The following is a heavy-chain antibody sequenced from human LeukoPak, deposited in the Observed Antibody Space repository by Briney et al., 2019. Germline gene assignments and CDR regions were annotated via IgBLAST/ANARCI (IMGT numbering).Heavy chain of an antibody. V-gene: IGHV3-7*01. Sequence: GGSLSISSAAAGFTFSSYWMSWVRQAPGKGLEWVANIKQDGSEKYYVDSVKGRLTISRDNAKNSLYLQMNSLRAEDTAVYYCARDRRTYFDYWGQGTLVTVSS. CDR3: ARDRRTYFDY. CDR1: GFTFSSYW. J-gene: IGHJ4*02. D-gene: IGHD1-1*01. CDR2: IKQDGSEK.